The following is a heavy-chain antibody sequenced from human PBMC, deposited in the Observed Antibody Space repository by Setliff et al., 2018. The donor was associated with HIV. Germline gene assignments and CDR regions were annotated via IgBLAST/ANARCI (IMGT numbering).Heavy chain of an antibody. V-gene: IGHV1-18*01. Sequence: ASVKVSCKASGYTFASFGISWVRQAPGQGPEWVGWIGGDNGIPSYAQKLRDRVTLTTDTSTTTAHMELRSLRIDDTAIYYCARANSLLQYNEGWSPENPFNIWGQGTLVTVSS. CDR2: IGGDNGIP. D-gene: IGHD1-20*01. CDR3: ARANSLLQYNEGWSPENPFNI. CDR1: GYTFASFG. J-gene: IGHJ4*03.